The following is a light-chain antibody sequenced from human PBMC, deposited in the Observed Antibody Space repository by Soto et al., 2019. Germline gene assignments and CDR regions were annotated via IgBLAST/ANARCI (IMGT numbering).Light chain of an antibody. CDR1: QGIINY. V-gene: IGKV1-27*01. Sequence: DMQMTQCPSSLSASVGDRVTITCRASQGIINYLAWYQQKPGKAPKLLIYAASTLQSGATSRFSGSGSGTDFTPTISGMQPEAVANYYCQKYNSAPLSFGGGTKVDIK. CDR2: AAS. J-gene: IGKJ4*01. CDR3: QKYNSAPLS.